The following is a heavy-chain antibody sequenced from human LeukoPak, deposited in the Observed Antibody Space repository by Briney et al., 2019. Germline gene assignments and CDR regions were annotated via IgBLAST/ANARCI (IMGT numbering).Heavy chain of an antibody. CDR3: ARQGYYGSGSYTRFDY. CDR1: GGSISSSSYY. J-gene: IGHJ4*02. V-gene: IGHV4-39*01. D-gene: IGHD3-10*01. Sequence: SETLSLTCTVSGGSISSSSYYWGWIRQPPGKGLEWIGSIYYSGSTYYNPSLKSRVTISVDTSKNQFSLKLSSVTAADTAVYYCARQGYYGSGSYTRFDYWGQGTLVTASS. CDR2: IYYSGST.